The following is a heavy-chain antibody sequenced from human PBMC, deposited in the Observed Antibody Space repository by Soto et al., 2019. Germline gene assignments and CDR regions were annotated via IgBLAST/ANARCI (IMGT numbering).Heavy chain of an antibody. CDR3: TTLLWFGLYGMDV. D-gene: IGHD3-10*01. Sequence: GESLKISCKGSGYSFTSYWIGWVRQMPGKGLEWMGIIYPGDSDTRYSPSFQGQVTISADKSISTAYLQMNSLKTEDTAVYYCTTLLWFGLYGMDVWGQGTTVTVSS. CDR2: IYPGDSDT. CDR1: GYSFTSYW. V-gene: IGHV5-51*01. J-gene: IGHJ6*02.